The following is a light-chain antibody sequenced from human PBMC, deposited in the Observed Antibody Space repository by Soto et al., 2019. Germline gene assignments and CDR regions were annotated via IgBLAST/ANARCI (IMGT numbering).Light chain of an antibody. CDR2: EVS. J-gene: IGLJ1*01. Sequence: QSVLTQPASVSGSPGQSITISCTGTSSDVGGSAYVSWYQQFPGNVPRLLIYEVSHRASGVSNRFSGSKSGNTASLTISGLQAEDEADYYCSSKRDSSTLFVFGTGTKVTVL. V-gene: IGLV2-14*01. CDR1: SSDVGGSAY. CDR3: SSKRDSSTLFV.